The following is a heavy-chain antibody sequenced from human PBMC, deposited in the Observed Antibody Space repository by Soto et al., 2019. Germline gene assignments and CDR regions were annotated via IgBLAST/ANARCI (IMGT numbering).Heavy chain of an antibody. CDR2: ISSSSSTI. V-gene: IGHV3-48*02. CDR3: AREGVYYYYGMDV. CDR1: GFTFSNYW. J-gene: IGHJ6*02. Sequence: PGGSLRLSCAASGFTFSNYWMSWVRQAPGKGLEWVSYISSSSSTIYYADSVKGRFTISRDNAKNSLYLQMNSLRDEDTAVYYCAREGVYYYYGMDVWGQGTTVTVSS. D-gene: IGHD3-16*01.